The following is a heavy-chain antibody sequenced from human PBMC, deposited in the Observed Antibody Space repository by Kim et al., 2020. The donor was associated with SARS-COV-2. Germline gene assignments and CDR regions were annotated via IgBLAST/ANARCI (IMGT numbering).Heavy chain of an antibody. CDR3: ARDRDAIVVVTATLDY. J-gene: IGHJ4*02. D-gene: IGHD2-21*02. Sequence: SVKGRFTISRDNSKNTLYLQMHSLRAEDTAVYYCARDRDAIVVVTATLDYWGQGTLVTVSS. V-gene: IGHV3-30*07.